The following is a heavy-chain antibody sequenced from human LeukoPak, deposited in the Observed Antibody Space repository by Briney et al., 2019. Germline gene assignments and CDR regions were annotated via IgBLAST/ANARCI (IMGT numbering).Heavy chain of an antibody. V-gene: IGHV1-69*04. CDR3: AAYSGSYGRVDY. J-gene: IGHJ4*02. CDR2: IIPILGIA. Sequence: SVKVSCKASGGTFSSYAISWVRQAPGQGLEWMGRIIPILGIANYAQKFQERVTITRDMSTSTAYMELSSLRSEDTAVYYCAAYSGSYGRVDYWGQGTLVTVSS. D-gene: IGHD1-26*01. CDR1: GGTFSSYA.